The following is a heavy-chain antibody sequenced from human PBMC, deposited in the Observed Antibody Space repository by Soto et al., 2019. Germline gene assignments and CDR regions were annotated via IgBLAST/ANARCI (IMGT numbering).Heavy chain of an antibody. J-gene: IGHJ3*02. D-gene: IGHD3-22*01. V-gene: IGHV3-30*18. CDR2: ISYDGSNI. CDR3: AKVGYDAFDI. CDR1: GFTFSSYG. Sequence: QVQLVESGGGVVQPGRSLRLSCAPSGFTFSSYGTHWVRQAPGKGLEWVAVISYDGSNIYYADSVKGRFTISRDNSKNTVYLEMNSLRADDTAVYYCAKVGYDAFDIWGQGTMVTVSS.